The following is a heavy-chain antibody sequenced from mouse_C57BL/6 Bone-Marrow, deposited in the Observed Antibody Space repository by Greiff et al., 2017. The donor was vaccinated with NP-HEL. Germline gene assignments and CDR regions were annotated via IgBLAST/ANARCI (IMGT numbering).Heavy chain of an antibody. Sequence: EVMLVESGGGLVQPGGSMKLSCVASGFTFSNYWMNWVRQSPEKGLEWVAQIRLKSDNYATHYAESVKGRFTISRDDSKSSVYLQMNNLRAEDTGIYYCTGRAPDAWYFDVWGTGTTVTVSS. J-gene: IGHJ1*03. CDR2: IRLKSDNYAT. V-gene: IGHV6-3*01. CDR3: TGRAPDAWYFDV. CDR1: GFTFSNYW.